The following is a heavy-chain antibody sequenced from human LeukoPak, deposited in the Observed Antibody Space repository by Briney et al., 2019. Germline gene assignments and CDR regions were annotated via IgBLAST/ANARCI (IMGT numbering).Heavy chain of an antibody. CDR1: GGSISSGDYY. J-gene: IGHJ5*02. D-gene: IGHD6-13*01. Sequence: SETLSLTCTVSGGSISSGDYYWSWIRQPPGKGLEWIGYIYYSGSTYYNPSLKSRVTISVDTSKNQFSLKLSSVTAADTAVYYCARDQTYSNQRYNWFDPWGQGTLVTVSS. CDR3: ARDQTYSNQRYNWFDP. V-gene: IGHV4-30-4*01. CDR2: IYYSGST.